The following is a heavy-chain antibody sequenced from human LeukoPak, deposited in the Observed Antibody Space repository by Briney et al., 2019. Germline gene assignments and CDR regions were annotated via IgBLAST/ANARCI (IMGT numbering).Heavy chain of an antibody. Sequence: GGSLRLSCAASGFSFTMYGIHWVRQAPGKGLEWVSVISTSGGTTYYADSVKGRFTISRDNSKNTLYLQMSSLRADDTAVYYCAKGWWILDYWGQGALVTVSS. CDR1: GFSFTMYG. J-gene: IGHJ4*02. D-gene: IGHD2-15*01. CDR2: ISTSGGTT. V-gene: IGHV3-23*01. CDR3: AKGWWILDY.